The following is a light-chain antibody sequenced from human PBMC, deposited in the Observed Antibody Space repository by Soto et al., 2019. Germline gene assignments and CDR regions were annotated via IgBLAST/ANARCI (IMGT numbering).Light chain of an antibody. CDR3: QQYNNWPFS. CDR1: QGVTTN. Sequence: EIVMTQSPDTLSVSPCERATLSCRAGQGVTTNFAWYQQKSGQSPRLLIYDVSIRATGVPARFSGTGSETDFTLTISGLQSEDSAVYFCQQYNNWPFSFGQGTRLEIK. CDR2: DVS. J-gene: IGKJ5*01. V-gene: IGKV3-15*01.